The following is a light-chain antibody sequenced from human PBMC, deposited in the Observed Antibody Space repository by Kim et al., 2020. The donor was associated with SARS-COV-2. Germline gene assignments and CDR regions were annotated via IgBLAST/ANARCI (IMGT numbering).Light chain of an antibody. CDR1: SSNLGNNA. CDR3: AAWDDRLNGPV. V-gene: IGLV1-36*01. J-gene: IGLJ2*01. CDR2: YDD. Sequence: RQRVTISCSGSSSNLGNNAVNWYQQLPGKAPKLLIYYDDLLPSGVSDRFSGSKSGTSASLAISGLQSEDEADYYCAAWDDRLNGPVFGGGTQLTVL.